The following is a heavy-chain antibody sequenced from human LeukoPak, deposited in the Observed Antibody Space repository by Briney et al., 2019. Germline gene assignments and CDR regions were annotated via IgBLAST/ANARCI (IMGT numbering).Heavy chain of an antibody. D-gene: IGHD4-17*01. V-gene: IGHV1-8*01. CDR1: GYTFTSYD. Sequence: ASVKLSCKASGYTFTSYDINWVRQATAQGLEWMGWMNPNSGNTGYAQKFQGRVTMTRNTSISTAYMELSSLRSEDTAVYYCARALYGDQFVDCWGQGSLVTVSS. J-gene: IGHJ4*02. CDR2: MNPNSGNT. CDR3: ARALYGDQFVDC.